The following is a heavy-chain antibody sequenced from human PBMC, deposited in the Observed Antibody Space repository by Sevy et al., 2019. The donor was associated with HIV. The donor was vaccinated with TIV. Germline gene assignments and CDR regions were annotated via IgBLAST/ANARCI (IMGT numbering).Heavy chain of an antibody. V-gene: IGHV3-21*01. CDR3: ARDLVSQQLGPGTYYYYGMDV. J-gene: IGHJ6*02. Sequence: GGSLRLSCAASGFTFSSYSMNWVRQAPGKGLEWVSSISSSSSYIYYADSVKGRFTISRENAKNSLYLQMNSLRAEDTAVYYCARDLVSQQLGPGTYYYYGMDVWGQGTTVTVSS. CDR1: GFTFSSYS. CDR2: ISSSSSYI. D-gene: IGHD6-13*01.